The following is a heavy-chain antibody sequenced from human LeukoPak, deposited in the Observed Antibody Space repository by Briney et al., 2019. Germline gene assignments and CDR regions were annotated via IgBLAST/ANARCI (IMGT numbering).Heavy chain of an antibody. D-gene: IGHD6-19*01. J-gene: IGHJ4*02. CDR3: ASRGYSSGGFDY. V-gene: IGHV1-8*01. CDR2: MNPNSGNT. CDR1: GYTFTSYD. Sequence: ASVKVSCKASGYTFTSYDINWVRQATGQGLEWMGWMNPNSGNTGYAQEFQGRVTMTRNTSISTAYMELSSLRSEDTAVYYCASRGYSSGGFDYWGQGTLVTVSS.